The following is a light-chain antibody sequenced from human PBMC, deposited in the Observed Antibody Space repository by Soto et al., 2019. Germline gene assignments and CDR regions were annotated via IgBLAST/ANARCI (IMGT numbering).Light chain of an antibody. V-gene: IGLV2-8*01. Sequence: QSALTQPPSASGSPGQSVTISCTGTSSDVGGYPYVSWYQQHPGKAPKLMTYEVSKRPSGVPDRFSGSKSGNTASLTVSGLQAEDEADYYRSSHAGSNNYVFGTGTKLTVL. CDR3: SSHAGSNNYV. CDR1: SSDVGGYPY. CDR2: EVS. J-gene: IGLJ1*01.